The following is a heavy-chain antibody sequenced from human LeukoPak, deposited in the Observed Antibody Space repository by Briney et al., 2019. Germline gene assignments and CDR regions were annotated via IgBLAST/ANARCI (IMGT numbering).Heavy chain of an antibody. CDR3: AKGLSSGDYGLHY. CDR1: GFTFSSYA. Sequence: PGGSLRLSCAASGFTFSSYAMNWVRRAPGKGLEWVSTISGTGGSTYYADSVKGRFTISRDTSKNTLYLQMNSLRAEDTAVYYCAKGLSSGDYGLHYWGQGTLATVSS. V-gene: IGHV3-23*01. CDR2: ISGTGGST. J-gene: IGHJ4*02. D-gene: IGHD4-17*01.